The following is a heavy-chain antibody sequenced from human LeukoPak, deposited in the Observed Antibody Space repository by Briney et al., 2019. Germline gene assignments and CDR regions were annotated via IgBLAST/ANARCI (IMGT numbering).Heavy chain of an antibody. CDR1: GYTFTGYY. V-gene: IGHV1-2*02. J-gene: IGHJ5*02. CDR3: ARDTGPEYFDWLLSSNWFDP. Sequence: GASVKVSCKASGYTFTGYYMHRVRQAPGQGLEWMGWINPNSGVIKYAEKFQGRVTMTRDTSISTAYMELSRLRSDDTAVYYCARDTGPEYFDWLLSSNWFDPWGQGTLVIVSS. D-gene: IGHD3-9*01. CDR2: INPNSGVI.